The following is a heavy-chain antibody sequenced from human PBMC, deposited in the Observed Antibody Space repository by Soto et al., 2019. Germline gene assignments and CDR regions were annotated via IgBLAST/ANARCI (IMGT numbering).Heavy chain of an antibody. J-gene: IGHJ6*02. CDR2: IDPSDSYT. V-gene: IGHV5-10-1*01. D-gene: IGHD1-1*01. CDR1: GYSFTNYW. CDR3: AAARAPLPTWGTTNYYYYGMDV. Sequence: GESLKISCKGSGYSFTNYWINWVRQMPGKGLEWMGTIDPSDSYTNYSPSFQGHVTISVDMSTSTAYMELSSLRSEDTAVSYCAAARAPLPTWGTTNYYYYGMDVWGQGTTVTVSS.